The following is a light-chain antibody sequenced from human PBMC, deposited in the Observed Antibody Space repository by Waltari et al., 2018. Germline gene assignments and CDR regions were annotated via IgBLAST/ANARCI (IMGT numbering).Light chain of an antibody. CDR1: QRLIKRY. Sequence: EVVLTQSPGTLSLSPGERATLSCRASQRLIKRYVAWYQQKPGQAPTLLIYGASNRAAGIPDRFSASGSETDCTLTISRLEPEDFGVYYCQQYGSSVMYTFGQGTKLEI. V-gene: IGKV3-20*01. J-gene: IGKJ2*01. CDR3: QQYGSSVMYT. CDR2: GAS.